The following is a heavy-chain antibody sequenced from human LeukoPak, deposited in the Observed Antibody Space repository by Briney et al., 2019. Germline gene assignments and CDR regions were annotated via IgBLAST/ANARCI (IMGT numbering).Heavy chain of an antibody. CDR2: IYSSGST. CDR3: ARVCTRSSTSCYDDAFDI. J-gene: IGHJ3*02. V-gene: IGHV4-61*02. Sequence: SQTLSLTCTVSGGSISSGTYYWTWIRQPAGKGLEWIGRIYSSGSTSYNPSLDSRVRISIDTSKNQFSLKLSSVTAADTAVYYCARVCTRSSTSCYDDAFDIWGQGTMVTVSS. CDR1: GGSISSGTYY. D-gene: IGHD2-2*01.